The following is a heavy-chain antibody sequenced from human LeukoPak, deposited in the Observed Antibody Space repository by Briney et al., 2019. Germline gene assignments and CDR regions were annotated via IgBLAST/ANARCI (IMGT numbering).Heavy chain of an antibody. CDR1: GFTFSSYG. CDR2: IGGSGAST. Sequence: GGSLRLSCAASGFTFSSYGMNWVRQAPGKGLEWVSAIGGSGASTYYADSVKGRFTISRDNSKNTLYLQMNSLRAEDTAVYYCAKDANPAAGGAWGQGTLVTVSS. D-gene: IGHD6-13*01. J-gene: IGHJ4*02. CDR3: AKDANPAAGGA. V-gene: IGHV3-23*01.